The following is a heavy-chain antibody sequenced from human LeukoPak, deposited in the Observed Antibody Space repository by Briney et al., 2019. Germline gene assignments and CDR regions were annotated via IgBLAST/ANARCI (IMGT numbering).Heavy chain of an antibody. CDR1: GGSISSGSYY. J-gene: IGHJ5*02. V-gene: IGHV4-61*02. CDR2: IYTSGST. D-gene: IGHD3-3*01. Sequence: SQTLSLTCTVSGGSISSGSYYWSWIRQPAGKGREWIGRIYTSGSTNYNPSLKSRVTISVDTSKNQFSLKLSSVTAADTAVYYCARDFRYDDFWSGYYGNNWFDPWGQGTLVTVSS. CDR3: ARDFRYDDFWSGYYGNNWFDP.